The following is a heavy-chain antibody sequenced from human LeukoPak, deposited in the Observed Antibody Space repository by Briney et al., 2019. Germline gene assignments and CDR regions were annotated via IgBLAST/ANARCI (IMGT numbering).Heavy chain of an antibody. CDR1: GSTLSSNY. CDR2: IYSGGST. CDR3: ASGSGSYRTPYYYMDV. D-gene: IGHD3-10*01. V-gene: IGHV3-53*01. Sequence: PGGSLTLSCAASGSTLSSNYMSWVRQAPGKGLEWVSVIYSGGSTYYAYSVKGRFTISRDNSKNTLYLQMNSLRAEDTAVYYCASGSGSYRTPYYYMDVWGTGTTVTVSS. J-gene: IGHJ6*03.